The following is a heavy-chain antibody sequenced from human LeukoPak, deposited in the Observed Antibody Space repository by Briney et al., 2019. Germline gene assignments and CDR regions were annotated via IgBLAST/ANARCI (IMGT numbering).Heavy chain of an antibody. CDR3: ARDWAAMAEFDY. CDR1: GFTFSNYA. CDR2: ISGSGGRT. J-gene: IGHJ4*02. D-gene: IGHD5-18*01. V-gene: IGHV3-23*01. Sequence: GGSLRLSCAASGFTFSNYAMSWVRQAPGKGLEWVSGISGSGGRTYYADSVKGRCTISRDNPKNTLYLQMNSLRAEDTAVYYCARDWAAMAEFDYWGQGTLVTVSS.